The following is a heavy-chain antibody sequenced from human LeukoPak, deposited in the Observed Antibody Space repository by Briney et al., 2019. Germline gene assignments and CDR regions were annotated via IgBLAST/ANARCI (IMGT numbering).Heavy chain of an antibody. J-gene: IGHJ4*02. V-gene: IGHV5-51*01. D-gene: IGHD3-22*01. CDR2: IYPGDSET. CDR1: GYRFSNYR. Sequence: GESLKISCKGSGYRFSNYRLAWVRQMPGKGLEWMGIIYPGDSETTYSPSFQGHVTISADKSVTTAYLQWSSLKPSDTAIYYCARLDEGFYCDGYGYNFWGQGTLVTVSS. CDR3: ARLDEGFYCDGYGYNF.